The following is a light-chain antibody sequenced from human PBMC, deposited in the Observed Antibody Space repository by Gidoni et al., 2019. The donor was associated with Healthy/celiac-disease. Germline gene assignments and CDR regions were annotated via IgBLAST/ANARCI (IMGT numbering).Light chain of an antibody. CDR2: GAS. CDR1: QSVSSN. Sequence: ELVLTQSPATLSVSPGERATLSCRASQSVSSNLAWYQQKPGQAPRLLIYGASTRATGITARFSGSGSGTEFTRTISSRQSEDFAVYDCQQYNNWPLTFGGGTKVEIK. J-gene: IGKJ4*01. V-gene: IGKV3-15*01. CDR3: QQYNNWPLT.